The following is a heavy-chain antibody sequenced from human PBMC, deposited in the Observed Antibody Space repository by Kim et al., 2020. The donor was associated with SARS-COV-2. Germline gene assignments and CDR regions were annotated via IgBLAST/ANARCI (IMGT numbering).Heavy chain of an antibody. J-gene: IGHJ4*02. Sequence: AATVKVRFTISRDDSKNTLYLQMNSLKTEDTAVYYCTTDLDMRYGAAFDYWGQGTLVTVSS. V-gene: IGHV3-15*01. CDR3: TTDLDMRYGAAFDY. D-gene: IGHD4-17*01.